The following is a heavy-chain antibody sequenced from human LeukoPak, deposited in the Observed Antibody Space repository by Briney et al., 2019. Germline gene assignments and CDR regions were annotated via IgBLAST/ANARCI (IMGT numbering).Heavy chain of an antibody. Sequence: GGSLRLSCAASGFTFSSYEMNWVRQAPGKGLQWVAVISYDGSNKYYTDSVKGRFTISRDNSKNTLYLEMNSLRAEDTAVYYCARERERFLNLWGQGTLVTVSS. CDR3: ARERERFLNL. V-gene: IGHV3-30*04. J-gene: IGHJ4*02. CDR1: GFTFSSYE. CDR2: ISYDGSNK. D-gene: IGHD3-3*01.